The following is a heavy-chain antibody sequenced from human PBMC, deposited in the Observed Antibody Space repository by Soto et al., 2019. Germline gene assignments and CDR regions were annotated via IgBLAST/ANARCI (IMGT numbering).Heavy chain of an antibody. Sequence: QVQLQQWGAGLLKPSETLSLTCAVYGGSFSGYYWSWIRQPPGKGLEWIGEINHSGSTNYNPSLNSRVTISVDTSKNQFSLKLSSVTAADTAVYYCARGFPSGSYYEYYYYMDVWGKGTTVTVSS. V-gene: IGHV4-34*01. CDR2: INHSGST. D-gene: IGHD3-10*01. CDR3: ARGFPSGSYYEYYYYMDV. CDR1: GGSFSGYY. J-gene: IGHJ6*03.